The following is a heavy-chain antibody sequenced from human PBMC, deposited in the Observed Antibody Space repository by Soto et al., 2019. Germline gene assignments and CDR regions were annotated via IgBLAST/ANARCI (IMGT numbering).Heavy chain of an antibody. J-gene: IGHJ4*02. CDR1: GFTFSNYG. V-gene: IGHV3-33*01. CDR2: VWHDGKTK. Sequence: QVQLVESGGGVVQPERSLRLSCAASGFTFSNYGMHWVRQAPGKGLEGVAVVWHDGKTKYYADSVEGRFTISRDNSRNTLFLQMNCLRAEDTAVYHCARDRGSDDPIDYWGQGTLVTVSS. CDR3: ARDRGSDDPIDY. D-gene: IGHD3-10*01.